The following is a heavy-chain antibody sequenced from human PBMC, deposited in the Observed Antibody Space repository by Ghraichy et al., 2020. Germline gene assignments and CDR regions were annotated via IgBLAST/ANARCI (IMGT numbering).Heavy chain of an antibody. J-gene: IGHJ4*02. Sequence: ASVKVSCKASGYTFTSYGISWVRQAPGQGLEWMGWISAYNGNTNYAQKLQGRVTMTTDTSTSTAYMELRSLRSDDTAVYYCARDFWKVEKSTGESEGFDYWGQGTLVTVSS. D-gene: IGHD7-27*01. CDR2: ISAYNGNT. CDR3: ARDFWKVEKSTGESEGFDY. V-gene: IGHV1-18*01. CDR1: GYTFTSYG.